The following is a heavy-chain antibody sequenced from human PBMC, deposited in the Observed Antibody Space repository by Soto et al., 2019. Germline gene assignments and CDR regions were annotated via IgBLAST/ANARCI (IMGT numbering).Heavy chain of an antibody. Sequence: QVQLQESGPGLVKPSQTLSLTCTVSGGSVSSGGQYWSWIRQHPGKGLELIGNINYSGDTYYHPSXXXXXXXXXXXXXXXXXXXXXXXXXXXXXXXXXXXXXXXXYFGLWGRGTLLTVSS. CDR2: INYSGDT. CDR1: GGSVSSGGQY. CDR3: XXXXXXXYFGL. J-gene: IGHJ2*01. V-gene: IGHV4-31*01.